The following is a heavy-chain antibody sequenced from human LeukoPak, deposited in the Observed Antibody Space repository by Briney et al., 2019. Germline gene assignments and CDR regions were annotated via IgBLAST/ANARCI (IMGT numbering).Heavy chain of an antibody. CDR3: ARILSYGLDY. J-gene: IGHJ4*02. V-gene: IGHV3-11*03. Sequence: PGGSLRLSCAASRFTFSDYYMSWIRQAPGKGLEWVSYISSSSVYTNYADSVKGRFTISRDKAKNSLYLQMNSLRAEDTAMYYCARILSYGLDYWGQGTLVTVSS. D-gene: IGHD5-18*01. CDR1: RFTFSDYY. CDR2: ISSSSVYT.